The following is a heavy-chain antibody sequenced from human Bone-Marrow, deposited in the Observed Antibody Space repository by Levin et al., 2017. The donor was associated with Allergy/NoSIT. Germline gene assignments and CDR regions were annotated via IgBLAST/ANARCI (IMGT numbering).Heavy chain of an antibody. CDR2: IIPVFGAV. CDR1: GGTFSTYG. D-gene: IGHD3-9*01. CDR3: ARYLYYDFVTGTDNYFSGLDV. V-gene: IGHV1-69*13. J-gene: IGHJ6*02. Sequence: SVKVSCKASGGTFSTYGISWVRQAPAQGLEWMGGIIPVFGAVNYAQEFKGRVTITADDSTTTAYMDLRSLRSEDTAVYYCARYLYYDFVTGTDNYFSGLDVWGQGTTVTVSS.